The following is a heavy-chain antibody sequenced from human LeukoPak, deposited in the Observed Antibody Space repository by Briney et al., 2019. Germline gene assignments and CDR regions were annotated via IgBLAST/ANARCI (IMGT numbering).Heavy chain of an antibody. V-gene: IGHV3-9*01. D-gene: IGHD3-16*01. CDR3: AKDKVFAGELDY. J-gene: IGHJ4*02. CDR1: GFTFDDYA. Sequence: GGSLRLSCAASGFTFDDYAMHWVRQAPGKGLEWVSGISWNSGTIGYADSVKGRFTISRDNAKNSLYLQMNSLRAEDTAFYYCAKDKVFAGELDYWGQGTLVTVSS. CDR2: ISWNSGTI.